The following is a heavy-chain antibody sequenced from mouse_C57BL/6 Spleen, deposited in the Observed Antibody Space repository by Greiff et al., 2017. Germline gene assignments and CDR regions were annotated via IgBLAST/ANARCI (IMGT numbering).Heavy chain of an antibody. D-gene: IGHD1-1*02. CDR2: IYPGSGNT. V-gene: IGHV1-66*01. CDR3: ARSVGSYAWFAY. CDR1: GYTFTSYY. Sequence: QVQLQQSGPELVKPGASVKISCKASGYTFTSYYIHWVKQRPGQGLEWIGWIYPGSGNTKYNEKFKGKATLTADTSSSTAYMQLSSLTSEDSAVCYCARSVGSYAWFAYWGQGTRVSVSA. J-gene: IGHJ3*01.